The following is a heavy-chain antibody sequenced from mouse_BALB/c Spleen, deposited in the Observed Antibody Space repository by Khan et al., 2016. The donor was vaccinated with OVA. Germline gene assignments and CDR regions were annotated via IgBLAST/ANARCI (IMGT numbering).Heavy chain of an antibody. D-gene: IGHD2-13*01. CDR1: GFTFSDYY. V-gene: IGHV5-4*02. J-gene: IGHJ3*01. CDR3: ARGYYGDPFAY. CDR2: ISDGGSYT. Sequence: EVELVESGGGLVKPGGSLKLSCAASGFTFSDYYMYWVRQTPEKRLEWVATISDGGSYTYYPDSVKGRFTISSDDAKNNLYMQMSSLKSEETAMYYCARGYYGDPFAYWGQVTLVTISA.